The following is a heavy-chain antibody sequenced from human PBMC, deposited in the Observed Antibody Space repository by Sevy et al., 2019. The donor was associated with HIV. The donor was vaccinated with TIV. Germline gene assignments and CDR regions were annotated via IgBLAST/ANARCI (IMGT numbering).Heavy chain of an antibody. CDR2: ISAYNGNT. V-gene: IGHV1-18*01. CDR1: GYTFTNYG. J-gene: IGHJ3*02. CDR3: ARDRGPITDYGDFNDAFEI. Sequence: ASVKVSCKASGYTFTNYGINWVRQAPGQGLEWIGWISAYNGNTIYAQKVQGRVTMTTDTSTNTAYMELGSLTSDDTGVYYCARDRGPITDYGDFNDAFEIWGQGTTVTVSS. D-gene: IGHD3-3*01.